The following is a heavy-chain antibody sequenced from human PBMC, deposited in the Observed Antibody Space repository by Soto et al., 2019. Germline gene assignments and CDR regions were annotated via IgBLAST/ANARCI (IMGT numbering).Heavy chain of an antibody. CDR3: ARSRCSCCNCYVGRGDGAFDI. D-gene: IGHD2-15*01. CDR2: ISSRSSSI. CDR1: GFTFSDYY. J-gene: IGHJ3*02. V-gene: IGHV3-11*01. Sequence: QVQLVESGGGLVKPGGSLRLSCAASGFTFSDYYMTWFRQAAGKGLEWVSYISSRSSSIYYVDSVKGRFTISRDNTKNSMFLQMNSLRAEDTAVYYCARSRCSCCNCYVGRGDGAFDIWGQGTMVTVSS.